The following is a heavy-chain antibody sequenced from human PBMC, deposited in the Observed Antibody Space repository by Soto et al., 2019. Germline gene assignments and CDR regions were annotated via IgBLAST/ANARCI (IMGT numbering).Heavy chain of an antibody. J-gene: IGHJ5*02. CDR1: GFTFSSYS. CDR3: AREDFLGGYSGYETSNWFDP. CDR2: ISSSSSYI. V-gene: IGHV3-21*01. D-gene: IGHD5-12*01. Sequence: GGSLRLSCAASGFTFSSYSMNWVRQAPGKGLEWVSSISSSSSYIYYADSVKGRFTISRDNAKNSLYLQMNSLRAEDTAGYYCAREDFLGGYSGYETSNWFDPWGQGTLVTVSS.